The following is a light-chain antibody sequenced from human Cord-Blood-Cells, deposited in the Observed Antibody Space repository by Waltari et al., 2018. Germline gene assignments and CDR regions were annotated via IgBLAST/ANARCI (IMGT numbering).Light chain of an antibody. CDR1: QSVSSSY. CDR2: GAS. J-gene: IGKJ2*01. Sequence: EIVLTQSPGTLSLSPGERAHLSCRASQSVSSSYLAWYQQKPGQAPRLLIYGASSRATGIPDRFSGSGSGTDFTLTISRLEPEDFAVYYCQQYGSSPSYTFGQGTKLEIK. V-gene: IGKV3-20*01. CDR3: QQYGSSPSYT.